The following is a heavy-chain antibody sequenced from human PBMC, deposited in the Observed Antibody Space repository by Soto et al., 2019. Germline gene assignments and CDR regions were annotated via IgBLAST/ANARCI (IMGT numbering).Heavy chain of an antibody. CDR3: ARDLTMICGYFDY. CDR1: GYTFTSYA. V-gene: IGHV1-3*01. D-gene: IGHD3-22*01. Sequence: QVQLVQSGAEVKKPGASVKVSCKASGYTFTSYAMHWVRQAPGQRLEWMGWINAGNGNTKYSQKFQGRVTITRDTSASTAYMELSSLRAEDTAVYYWARDLTMICGYFDYWGQGTLVTVSS. J-gene: IGHJ4*02. CDR2: INAGNGNT.